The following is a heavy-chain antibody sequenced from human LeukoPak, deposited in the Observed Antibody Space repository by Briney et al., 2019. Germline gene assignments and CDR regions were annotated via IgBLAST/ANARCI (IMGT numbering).Heavy chain of an antibody. D-gene: IGHD1-26*01. CDR2: INTNTGNP. CDR3: ARDMKFIEWELLTTSYYFDY. J-gene: IGHJ4*02. CDR1: GYTFTSYA. Sequence: ASVKVSCKASGYTFTSYAMNWVRQAPGQGLEWMGWINTNTGNPTYAQGFTGRFVFSLDTSDSTAYLQISSLKAEDTAVYYCARDMKFIEWELLTTSYYFDYWGQGTLVTVSS. V-gene: IGHV7-4-1*02.